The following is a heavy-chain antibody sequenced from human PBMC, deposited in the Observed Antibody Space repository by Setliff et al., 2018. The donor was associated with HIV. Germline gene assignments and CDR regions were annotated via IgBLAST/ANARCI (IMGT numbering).Heavy chain of an antibody. Sequence: GGSLRLSCTASGFMFADYGMSWVRQAPGKGLEWLSYLTSGTATMYYADSVKGRFTISRDNVKNSLYLQMNSLRAEDTAVYFCARGVGSNYFDYWGQGTLVTV. CDR1: GFMFADYG. CDR2: LTSGTATM. CDR3: ARGVGSNYFDY. V-gene: IGHV3-48*01. J-gene: IGHJ4*02. D-gene: IGHD1-26*01.